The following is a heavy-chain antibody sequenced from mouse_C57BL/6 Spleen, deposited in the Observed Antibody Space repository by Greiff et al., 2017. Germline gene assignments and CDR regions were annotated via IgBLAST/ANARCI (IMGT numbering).Heavy chain of an antibody. V-gene: IGHV1-47*01. CDR3: ARGGYYGSYWYFDV. CDR2: FHPYNDDT. D-gene: IGHD1-1*01. Sequence: VHLVESGAELVKPGASVKMSCKASGYTFTTYPIEWMKQNHGKSLEWIGNFHPYNDDTKYNEKFKGKATLTVEKSSSTVYLELSRLTSDDSAVYYCARGGYYGSYWYFDVWGTGTTVTVSS. J-gene: IGHJ1*03. CDR1: GYTFTTYP.